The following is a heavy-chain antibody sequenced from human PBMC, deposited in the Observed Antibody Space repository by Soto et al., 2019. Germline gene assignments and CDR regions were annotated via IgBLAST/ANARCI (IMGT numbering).Heavy chain of an antibody. Sequence: ASVEVSCKASGYTFTSYAMHWVRQAPGQRLEWMGWINAGNGNTKYSQKFQGRVTITRDTSASTAYMELSSLRSEDTAVYYCARLGDSSGYYYPDFDYWGQGTLVTVSS. CDR3: ARLGDSSGYYYPDFDY. D-gene: IGHD3-22*01. J-gene: IGHJ4*02. CDR1: GYTFTSYA. V-gene: IGHV1-3*01. CDR2: INAGNGNT.